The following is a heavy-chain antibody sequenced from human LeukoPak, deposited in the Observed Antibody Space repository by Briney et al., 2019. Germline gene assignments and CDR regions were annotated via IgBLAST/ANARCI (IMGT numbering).Heavy chain of an antibody. Sequence: PGGSLRLSCAASGFTFRSYAMSWVRQAPGKGLEWVSVISGSGGTTYYADSVKGRFTISRDNSKNTLYLQMNSLRAEDTAVYYCAKDTRDYDSSGYIGPGCWGQGTLVTVSS. D-gene: IGHD3-22*01. CDR2: ISGSGGTT. V-gene: IGHV3-23*01. CDR3: AKDTRDYDSSGYIGPGC. CDR1: GFTFRSYA. J-gene: IGHJ4*02.